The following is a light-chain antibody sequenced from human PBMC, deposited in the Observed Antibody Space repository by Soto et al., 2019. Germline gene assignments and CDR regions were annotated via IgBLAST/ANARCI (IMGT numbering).Light chain of an antibody. CDR1: QSISNH. Sequence: DIQMTQSPPTLSGSVEDRVIITCRASQSISNHLNWYQQKPGRAPKLLISKASSLESGVPSRFSGSGSGTELTLTISSLQPDDFATDYCQQYNSYPWTYGQGTKVDIK. CDR3: QQYNSYPWT. J-gene: IGKJ1*01. V-gene: IGKV1-5*03. CDR2: KAS.